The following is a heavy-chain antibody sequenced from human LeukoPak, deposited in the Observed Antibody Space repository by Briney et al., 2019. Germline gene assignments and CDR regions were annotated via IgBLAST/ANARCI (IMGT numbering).Heavy chain of an antibody. Sequence: GGSLRLSCAASGFTFSSYGMHWVRQAPGKGLEWVAVISYDGSNKYYADSVKGRFTISRDNSKNTLYLQMNSPRAEDTAVYYCAKDAPPYYYDSSGYYGDYWGQGTLVTVSS. V-gene: IGHV3-30*18. CDR3: AKDAPPYYYDSSGYYGDY. CDR2: ISYDGSNK. D-gene: IGHD3-22*01. J-gene: IGHJ4*02. CDR1: GFTFSSYG.